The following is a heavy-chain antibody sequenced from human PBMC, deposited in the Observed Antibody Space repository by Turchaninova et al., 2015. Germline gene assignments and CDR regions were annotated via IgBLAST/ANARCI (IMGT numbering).Heavy chain of an antibody. J-gene: IGHJ4*02. V-gene: IGHV3-23*01. D-gene: IGHD2-15*01. CDR2: SSADSSTT. Sequence: EVQLLESGGGLVQPGGSLRLSCAASGFNFSSSAMSWVRQAPGKGVGWVSASSADSSTTYYADSVKGRFTISRDNSKNTLYLQMSSLRAEDTAIYYCAKPRGCSGGTCSPFDYWGQGTLVTVSS. CDR1: GFNFSSSA. CDR3: AKPRGCSGGTCSPFDY.